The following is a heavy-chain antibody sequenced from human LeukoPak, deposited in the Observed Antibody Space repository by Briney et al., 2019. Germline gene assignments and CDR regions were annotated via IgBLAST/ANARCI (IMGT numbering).Heavy chain of an antibody. CDR3: AKGGNSGWSHFDY. Sequence: GGSLRLSCPASGFTLSSYAMHWVRQAPGKGLEYVSGSSSNGGSVYADSVKGRFTISRDNSKNTLYLQMNSLRPEDTAVYYCAKGGNSGWSHFDYWGQGTLVTVSS. CDR1: GFTLSSYA. CDR2: SSSNGGS. V-gene: IGHV3-64*04. D-gene: IGHD6-19*01. J-gene: IGHJ4*02.